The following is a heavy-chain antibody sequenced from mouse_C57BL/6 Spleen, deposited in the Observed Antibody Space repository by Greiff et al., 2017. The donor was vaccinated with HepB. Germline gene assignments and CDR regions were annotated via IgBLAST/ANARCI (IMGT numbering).Heavy chain of an antibody. CDR1: GFTFSDYY. Sequence: EVKLVESEGGLVQPGSSMKLSCTASGFTFSDYYMAWVRQVPEKGLEWVANINYDGSSTYYLDSLKSRFIISRDNAKNILYLQMSSLKSEDTATYYCARDDGYSLGAMDYWGQGTSVTVSS. V-gene: IGHV5-16*01. CDR3: ARDDGYSLGAMDY. D-gene: IGHD2-3*01. CDR2: INYDGSST. J-gene: IGHJ4*01.